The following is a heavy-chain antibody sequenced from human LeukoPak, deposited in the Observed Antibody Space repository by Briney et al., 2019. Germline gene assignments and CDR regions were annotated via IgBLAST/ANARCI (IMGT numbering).Heavy chain of an antibody. CDR2: IITSGTTT. CDR3: TRDVVSLDWLLHMGSFDS. D-gene: IGHD3-9*01. J-gene: IGHJ4*02. CDR1: GLTFSSYS. V-gene: IGHV3-48*04. Sequence: TGGSLRLSCAALGLTFSSYSLNWVRQAPGRGLGWVACIITSGTTTYYADSVKGRFVISRDNAKNSVYLQMDSLRAEDTAVYYCTRDVVSLDWLLHMGSFDSWGQGTLVTVSS.